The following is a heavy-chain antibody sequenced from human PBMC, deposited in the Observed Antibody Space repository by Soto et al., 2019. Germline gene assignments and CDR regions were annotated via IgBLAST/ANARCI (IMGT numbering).Heavy chain of an antibody. CDR1: GGTFSSYA. CDR3: ARGGYSSTWSNLLDRSGLDV. Sequence: QVQLVQSGAEAKKPGSSVKVSCKTSGGTFSSYAISWVRQAPGQGLEWMGGIVPHFRTTNYAQKFQDRVTITADKSKYKVYMELSGLRSGDTAVYYCARGGYSSTWSNLLDRSGLDVWGQGTTVTVSS. J-gene: IGHJ6*02. D-gene: IGHD6-13*01. V-gene: IGHV1-69*06. CDR2: IVPHFRTT.